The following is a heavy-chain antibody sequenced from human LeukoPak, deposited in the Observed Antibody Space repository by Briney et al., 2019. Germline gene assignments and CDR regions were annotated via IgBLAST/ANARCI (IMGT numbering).Heavy chain of an antibody. CDR1: GGSISSYY. D-gene: IGHD1-1*01. Sequence: SETLSLTCTVSGGSISSYYWSWNRPPPGKGLEWIGYIYYSGSTNYNPSLKSRVTISVDTSKNQFSQKLSSVTAADTAVYYCARELHWNAFDIWGQGTMVTVSS. CDR3: ARELHWNAFDI. CDR2: IYYSGST. J-gene: IGHJ3*02. V-gene: IGHV4-59*01.